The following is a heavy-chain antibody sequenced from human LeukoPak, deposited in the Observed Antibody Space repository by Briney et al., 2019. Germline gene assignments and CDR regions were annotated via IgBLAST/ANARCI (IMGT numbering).Heavy chain of an antibody. Sequence: GGSLRLSREASGFTFNTYAMSWVRQAPGKGLEWVSVISISGGTYYADSVKGRFTISRDISKNTVFLQMNSLRVEDTAVYYCAKHGERGTNRFDYWGQGTLVTASS. J-gene: IGHJ4*02. CDR3: AKHGERGTNRFDY. V-gene: IGHV3-23*01. D-gene: IGHD1-26*01. CDR1: GFTFNTYA. CDR2: ISISGGT.